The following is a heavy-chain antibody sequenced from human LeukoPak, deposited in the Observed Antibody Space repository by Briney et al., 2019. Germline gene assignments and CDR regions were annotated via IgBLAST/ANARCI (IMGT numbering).Heavy chain of an antibody. D-gene: IGHD3-10*01. Sequence: ASVKVSCKASGDTFGNYAINWVRQAPGQGLEWVGWMSPDSGNTGCAQKFQGRVTMTRNNPISTAYLELSSLTSEDTAVYYCARNPYGSGTWDVWGQGTTVTVSS. CDR3: ARNPYGSGTWDV. V-gene: IGHV1-8*02. CDR1: GDTFGNYA. CDR2: MSPDSGNT. J-gene: IGHJ6*02.